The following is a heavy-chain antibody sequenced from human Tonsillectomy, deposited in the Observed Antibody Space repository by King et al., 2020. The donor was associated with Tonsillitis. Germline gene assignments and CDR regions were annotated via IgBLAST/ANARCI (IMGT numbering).Heavy chain of an antibody. V-gene: IGHV3-23*04. CDR1: GFTFSNNA. J-gene: IGHJ5*02. Sequence: VQLVESGGGLGQPGGSLRLACAASGFTFSNNAMSWVRQAPGKGLEWVSSSSGSGDTTFNADSVQGRFTISRDNSKNTLYLQMNSLRAEDTAVYYCAKVTIAVARFDPWGQGTLVTVSS. CDR2: SSGSGDTT. D-gene: IGHD6-19*01. CDR3: AKVTIAVARFDP.